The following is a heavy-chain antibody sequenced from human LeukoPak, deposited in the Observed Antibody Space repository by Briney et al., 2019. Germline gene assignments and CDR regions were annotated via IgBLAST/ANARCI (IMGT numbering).Heavy chain of an antibody. J-gene: IGHJ4*02. CDR3: ARVQWLRFAVDY. CDR2: ISAYNGNT. D-gene: IGHD5-12*01. Sequence: EASVKVPCKASGYTFTSYGISWVRQAPGQGLEWMGWISAYNGNTNYAQKLQGRVTMTTDTSTSTAYMELRSLRSDDTAVYYCARVQWLRFAVDYWGQGTLVTVSS. V-gene: IGHV1-18*01. CDR1: GYTFTSYG.